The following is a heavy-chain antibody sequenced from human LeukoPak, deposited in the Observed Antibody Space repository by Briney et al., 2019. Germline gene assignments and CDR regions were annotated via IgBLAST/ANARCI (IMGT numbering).Heavy chain of an antibody. Sequence: ASVTVSCTASGYTFNNYYMYWVRQAPGQGLEWMGMINPSGGGTSYAQKFQGRVTMTRDTSTSTVYMELSSLRSEDTAVYYCARGLEQWLVLGTFDYWGQGTLVTVSS. CDR1: GYTFNNYY. D-gene: IGHD6-19*01. CDR3: ARGLEQWLVLGTFDY. V-gene: IGHV1-46*02. CDR2: INPSGGGT. J-gene: IGHJ4*02.